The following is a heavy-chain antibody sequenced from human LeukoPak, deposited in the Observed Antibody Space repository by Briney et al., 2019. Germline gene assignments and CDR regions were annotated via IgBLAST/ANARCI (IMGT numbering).Heavy chain of an antibody. CDR3: ARDRAVGIFYYGSGSHNWFDP. CDR2: INPSGGST. Sequence: ASVKVSCKASGYTFTSYYMHWVRQAPGQGLEWMGIINPSGGSTNYAQKFQGRVTMTRDTSTSTVYMELSSLRSEDTAVYYCARDRAVGIFYYGSGSHNWFDPWGQGTLVTVSS. CDR1: GYTFTSYY. V-gene: IGHV1-46*01. D-gene: IGHD3-10*01. J-gene: IGHJ5*02.